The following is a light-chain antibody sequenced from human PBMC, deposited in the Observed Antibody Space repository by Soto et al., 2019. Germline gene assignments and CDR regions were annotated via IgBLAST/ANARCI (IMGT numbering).Light chain of an antibody. CDR2: DNN. V-gene: IGLV1-51*01. CDR3: GTWDSSLSARV. Sequence: QSVLTQPPSVSAAPGQKVTISCSGSSSNIGNNYVSWYQQLPGTVPKLLIYDNNKRPSGIPDRFSGSKSGTSATLGITGLQTGDEADYYCGTWDSSLSARVFGGGTKVTVL. J-gene: IGLJ2*01. CDR1: SSNIGNNY.